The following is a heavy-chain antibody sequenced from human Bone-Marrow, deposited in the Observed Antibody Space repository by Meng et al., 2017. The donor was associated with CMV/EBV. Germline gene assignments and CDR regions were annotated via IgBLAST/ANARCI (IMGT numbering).Heavy chain of an antibody. D-gene: IGHD4-11*01. CDR1: GFTFSSYA. CDR3: AKGTVTTYYGMDV. Sequence: GGSLRLSCAASGFTFSSYAMSWVRQAPGKGLEWVSAISGSGGSTYYADSVKGRFTISRDNAKNSLYLQMNSLRAEDTALYYCAKGTVTTYYGMDVWGQGTTVTVSS. CDR2: ISGSGGST. V-gene: IGHV3-23*01. J-gene: IGHJ6*02.